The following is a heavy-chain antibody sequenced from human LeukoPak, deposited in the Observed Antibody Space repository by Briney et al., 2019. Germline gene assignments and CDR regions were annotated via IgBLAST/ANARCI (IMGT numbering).Heavy chain of an antibody. CDR1: GGSISSYY. V-gene: IGHV4-38-2*02. Sequence: PSETLSLTCTVSGGSISSYYWSWIRQPPGKGLEWIGSIYHSGSTYYNPSLKSRVTISVDTSKNQFSLKLSSVTAADTAVYYCARDLYKSILWFGELLPNYWGQGTLVTVSS. CDR3: ARDLYKSILWFGELLPNY. D-gene: IGHD3-10*01. J-gene: IGHJ4*02. CDR2: IYHSGST.